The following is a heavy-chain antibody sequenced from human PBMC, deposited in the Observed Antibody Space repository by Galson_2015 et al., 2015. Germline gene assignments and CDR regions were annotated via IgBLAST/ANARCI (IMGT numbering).Heavy chain of an antibody. CDR3: ARECVVGPLSNWDAFDI. CDR1: GFTFSSSE. Sequence: SLRLSCAASGFTFSSSEVNWVRQAPGKGLEWVSYIGSGGSIIYNADSVKGRFTISRDNAKNSLYLQMNSLRAEDTAVYYCARECVVGPLSNWDAFDIWGQGTMVTVSS. CDR2: IGSGGSII. D-gene: IGHD2/OR15-2a*01. V-gene: IGHV3-48*03. J-gene: IGHJ3*02.